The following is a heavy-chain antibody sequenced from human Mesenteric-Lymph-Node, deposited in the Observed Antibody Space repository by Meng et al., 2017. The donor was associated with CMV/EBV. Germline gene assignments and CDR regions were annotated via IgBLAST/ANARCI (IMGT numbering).Heavy chain of an antibody. V-gene: IGHV3-23*01. CDR2: ISGSGGST. D-gene: IGHD2-21*01. Sequence: GGSLRLSCAASGFTFSSYAMSWVRQAPGKGLEWVSAISGSGGSTYYADSVKGRFTISRDNSKRTLYLQMNALRAEDTAIYYCANLCGGDCYYYYYGMDVWGQGTTVTVSS. CDR1: GFTFSSYA. J-gene: IGHJ6*02. CDR3: ANLCGGDCYYYYYGMDV.